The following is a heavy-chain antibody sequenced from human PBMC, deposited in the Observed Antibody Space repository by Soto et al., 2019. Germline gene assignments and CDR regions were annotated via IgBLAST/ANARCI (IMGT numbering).Heavy chain of an antibody. CDR1: GFTFSRNT. D-gene: IGHD3-3*02. V-gene: IGHV3-21*01. Sequence: GGSLRLSCVTSGFTFSRNTMNWVRQAPGKGLEWVASITSSGSYVYYADSVKGRFSASRDNAKNSLSLQMDSLRPDDTAIYFCVKDEGIEAMDVWGQGTTVTV. CDR2: ITSSGSYV. CDR3: VKDEGIEAMDV. J-gene: IGHJ6*02.